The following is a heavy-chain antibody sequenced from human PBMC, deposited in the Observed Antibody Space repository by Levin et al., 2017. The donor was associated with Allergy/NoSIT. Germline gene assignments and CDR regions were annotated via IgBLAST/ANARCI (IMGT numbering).Heavy chain of an antibody. CDR3: ATGRNSGWSAFDM. CDR2: SDREADET. CDR1: GDTLTELS. J-gene: IGHJ3*02. D-gene: IGHD6-19*01. Sequence: VASVKVSCKVSGDTLTELSMHWVRQAPGKGLEWMAGSDREADETFYVENLQDRLTMTEDTSTDTAYLELTSLRSDDTAVYYCATGRNSGWSAFDMWGQGTLVTVSS. V-gene: IGHV1-24*01.